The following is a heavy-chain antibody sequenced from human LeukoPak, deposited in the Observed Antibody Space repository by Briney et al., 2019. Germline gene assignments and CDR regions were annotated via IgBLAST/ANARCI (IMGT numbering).Heavy chain of an antibody. D-gene: IGHD4-11*01. J-gene: IGHJ6*02. V-gene: IGHV3-23*01. Sequence: PGGSLRLSCAASGFTFNNYPMIWVRQAPGKGLESVSSISGGGEDAYYADSVKGRFTISRDNSKNTVYLQMNSLRAEDTALYYCAKVITVTRYYWYGMDVWGQGTTVTVS. CDR1: GFTFNNYP. CDR2: ISGGGEDA. CDR3: AKVITVTRYYWYGMDV.